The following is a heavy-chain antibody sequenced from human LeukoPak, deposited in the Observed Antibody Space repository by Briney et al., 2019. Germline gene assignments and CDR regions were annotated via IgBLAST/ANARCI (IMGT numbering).Heavy chain of an antibody. CDR3: ARDPKPTYYYGSGSYYMDV. Sequence: SETLSLTCTVSGGSISSYYWSWIRQPAGKGLEWIGRIYTSGSTNYNPSLKSRVTMSVDTSKNQFSLKLSSVTAADTAVYYCARDPKPTYYYGSGSYYMDVWGKGTTVTISS. CDR1: GGSISSYY. J-gene: IGHJ6*03. V-gene: IGHV4-4*07. CDR2: IYTSGST. D-gene: IGHD3-10*01.